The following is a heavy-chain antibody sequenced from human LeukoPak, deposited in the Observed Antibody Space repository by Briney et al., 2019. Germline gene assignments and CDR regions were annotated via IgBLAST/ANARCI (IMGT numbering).Heavy chain of an antibody. V-gene: IGHV1-46*01. D-gene: IGHD3-3*01. J-gene: IGHJ4*02. CDR2: INPSGGST. CDR1: GYTFTSYY. CDR3: AKIPVGFWNYYYFNEGDY. Sequence: GASVKVSCKASGYTFTSYYMHWVRQAPGQGLEWMGIINPSGGSTSYAQKSQGRVTMTRDTSTSTVYMELSSLRAEDTAVYYCAKIPVGFWNYYYFNEGDYWGQGTLVTVSS.